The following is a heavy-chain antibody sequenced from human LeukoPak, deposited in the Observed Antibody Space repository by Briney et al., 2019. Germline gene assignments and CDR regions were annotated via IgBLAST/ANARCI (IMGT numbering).Heavy chain of an antibody. CDR2: ISSSSSTI. Sequence: PGGSLRLSCAASGFTFSSYSMNWVRQAPGKGLEWVSYISSSSSTIYYADSVKGRLTISRDNAKNSLYLQMNSLRAEDTAVYYCARERGGETYYDFWSGYYGAYYYYYMDVWGKGTTVTVSS. CDR3: ARERGGETYYDFWSGYYGAYYYYYMDV. D-gene: IGHD3-3*01. V-gene: IGHV3-48*01. J-gene: IGHJ6*03. CDR1: GFTFSSYS.